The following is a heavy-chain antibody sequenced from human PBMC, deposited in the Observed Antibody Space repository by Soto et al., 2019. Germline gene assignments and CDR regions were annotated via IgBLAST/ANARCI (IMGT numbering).Heavy chain of an antibody. Sequence: PSETLSLTCTVSGGSISSSSYYWGWIRQPPGKGLEWIGSIYYSGSTYYNPSLKSRVTISVDTSKNQFSLKLSSVTAADTAVYYCASFDFWNRGYYYYGMDVWGQGTTVTVSS. CDR3: ASFDFWNRGYYYYGMDV. D-gene: IGHD3-3*01. V-gene: IGHV4-39*01. CDR1: GGSISSSSYY. CDR2: IYYSGST. J-gene: IGHJ6*02.